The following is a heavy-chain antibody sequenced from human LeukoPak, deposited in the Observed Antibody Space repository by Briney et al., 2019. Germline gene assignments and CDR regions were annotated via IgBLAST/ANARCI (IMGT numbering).Heavy chain of an antibody. CDR2: VYHSGSA. J-gene: IGHJ3*02. CDR3: AVGLHSGQFAFDI. V-gene: IGHV4-38-2*01. Sequence: SETVSLTCAVSGYSISRGSYWGWIRQPPGKGLEWIGSVYHSGSAYYNPSLKSRVTISVDTSKDQFSLKLTSVTAADTAVYYCAVGLHSGQFAFDIWGQGTMVTVSS. D-gene: IGHD5-24*01. CDR1: GYSISRGSY.